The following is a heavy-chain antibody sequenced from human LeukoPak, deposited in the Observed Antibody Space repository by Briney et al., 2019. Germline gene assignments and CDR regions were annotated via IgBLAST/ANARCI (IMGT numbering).Heavy chain of an antibody. V-gene: IGHV1-2*02. CDR2: IDPNSGGT. J-gene: IGHJ4*02. CDR3: ARRGAVIDY. Sequence: ASVKVSCKASGYTFSGYHIHWVRQAPGQGLGWMGWIDPNSGGTNYAQNFQGRVTVTGDTSISTAYMELSRLRSDDTAVYYCARRGAVIDYWGQGTLVTVSS. D-gene: IGHD1-26*01. CDR1: GYTFSGYH.